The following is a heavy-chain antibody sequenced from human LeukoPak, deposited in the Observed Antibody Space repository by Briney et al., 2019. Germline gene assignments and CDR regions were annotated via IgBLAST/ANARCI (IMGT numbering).Heavy chain of an antibody. CDR1: GFTVSSNY. V-gene: IGHV3-53*01. J-gene: IGHJ4*02. D-gene: IGHD6-19*01. Sequence: PGGSLRLSCAASGFTVSSNYMSWVRQAPGKGLEWGSVIYSGGSTYYADYVKGRFTISRDNSKNTLYLQMNSLRAEDTAVYYCAKSVVREVAGTGDFDYWGQGTLVTVSS. CDR2: IYSGGST. CDR3: AKSVVREVAGTGDFDY.